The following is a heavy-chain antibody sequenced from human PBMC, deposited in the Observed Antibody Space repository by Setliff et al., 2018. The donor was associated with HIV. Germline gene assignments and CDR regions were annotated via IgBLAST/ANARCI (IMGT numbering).Heavy chain of an antibody. Sequence: NPSETLSLTCTVSGAPLSSYYLNWIRQPPGKGLEWIGYIFYSGTTNYNPSLKSRVTISVDTSKNQFSLKLSSVTAADTAVYYCARALTHYDILTGYYRGAFDIWGQGTMVTVSS. CDR2: IFYSGTT. CDR3: ARALTHYDILTGYYRGAFDI. J-gene: IGHJ3*02. V-gene: IGHV4-59*01. D-gene: IGHD3-9*01. CDR1: GAPLSSYY.